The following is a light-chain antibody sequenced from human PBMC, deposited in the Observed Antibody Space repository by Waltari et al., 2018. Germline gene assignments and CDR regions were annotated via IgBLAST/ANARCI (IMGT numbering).Light chain of an antibody. CDR1: SSDVGGFNF. V-gene: IGLV2-14*03. J-gene: IGLJ2*01. CDR2: DVF. CDR3: SSYTASPPHVV. Sequence: QSALTQPASVSGSPGQSISISCTGISSDVGGFNFVSWYQQHPGKAPKLMIYDVFNRPSGASTRFSGSKSDNAASLAISGLQAEDEAVYYCSSYTASPPHVVFGGGTKVTVL.